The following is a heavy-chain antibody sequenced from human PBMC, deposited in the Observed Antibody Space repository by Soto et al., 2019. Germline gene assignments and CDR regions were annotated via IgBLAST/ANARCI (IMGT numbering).Heavy chain of an antibody. D-gene: IGHD3-22*01. CDR3: ARDAKTESITMIVVAPMSAFDI. J-gene: IGHJ3*02. V-gene: IGHV3-20*04. CDR1: GFTFDDYG. CDR2: INWNGGST. Sequence: GGSLRLSCAASGFTFDDYGMSWVRQAPGKGLEWVSGINWNGGSTGYADSVKGRFTISRDNAKNSLYLQMNSLRAEDTALYYCARDAKTESITMIVVAPMSAFDIWGQGTMVTVSS.